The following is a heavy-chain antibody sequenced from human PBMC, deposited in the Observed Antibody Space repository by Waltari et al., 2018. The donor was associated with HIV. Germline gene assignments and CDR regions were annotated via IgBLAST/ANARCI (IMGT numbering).Heavy chain of an antibody. Sequence: QVQLVESGGGVVQPGRSLRLSCAASGFTFKNFAMNWVRQAPGKGLDGVGNICYDGSKKFYGDSVRGRVTISRDNSKQILYLQMNSLRVEDTALYYCARDYNYAPDYWGQGTLVVVSS. CDR3: ARDYNYAPDY. D-gene: IGHD5-18*01. CDR1: GFTFKNFA. CDR2: ICYDGSKK. V-gene: IGHV3-33*01. J-gene: IGHJ4*02.